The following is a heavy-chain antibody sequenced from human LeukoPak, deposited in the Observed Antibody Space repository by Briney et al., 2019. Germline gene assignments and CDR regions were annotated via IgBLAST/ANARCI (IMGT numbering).Heavy chain of an antibody. CDR2: INGDGSES. D-gene: IGHD2/OR15-2a*01. Sequence: PGGSLRLSCAASGFTFNNYWMNWVRQAPGKGLEWVANINGDGSESHSVDSVRGRFTISRDNAKNSLYLQMNSLRGEDTAVYYCARKGCIYCNDGCFHDAFDIWGQGTTVTVSS. CDR1: GFTFNNYW. J-gene: IGHJ3*02. V-gene: IGHV3-7*01. CDR3: ARKGCIYCNDGCFHDAFDI.